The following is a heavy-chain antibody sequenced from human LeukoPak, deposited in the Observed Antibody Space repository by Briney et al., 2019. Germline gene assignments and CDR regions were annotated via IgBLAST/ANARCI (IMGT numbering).Heavy chain of an antibody. CDR1: GGTFSSYA. V-gene: IGHV1-69*13. CDR3: ARERITMVRGVIALGHWFDP. J-gene: IGHJ5*02. CDR2: IIPIFGTA. D-gene: IGHD3-10*01. Sequence: ASVTVSCKASGGTFSSYAISWVRQAPGQGLEWMGGIIPIFGTANYAQKFQGRVTITADESTSTAYMELSGLRSEDTAVYYCARERITMVRGVIALGHWFDPWGQGTLVTVSS.